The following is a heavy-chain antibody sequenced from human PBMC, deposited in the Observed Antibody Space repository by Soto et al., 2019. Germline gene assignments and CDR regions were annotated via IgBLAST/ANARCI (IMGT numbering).Heavy chain of an antibody. D-gene: IGHD6-13*01. J-gene: IGHJ5*02. Sequence: SETLSLTCSVSGGSISSISYYWGWIRQPPGKGVEWIGRIYYSGSTYYKPSLKSRVTISVKTSKNHFSLKLRSVTAADXAVYHCAITYSRSFNGPDWFDLWAQGPLVTVS. CDR2: IYYSGST. CDR1: GGSISSISYY. CDR3: AITYSRSFNGPDWFDL. V-gene: IGHV4-39*02.